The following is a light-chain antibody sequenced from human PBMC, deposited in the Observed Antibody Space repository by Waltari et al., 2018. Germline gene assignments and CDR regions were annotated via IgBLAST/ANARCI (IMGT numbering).Light chain of an antibody. V-gene: IGKV1D-12*01. CDR2: AAS. CDR1: RGISSW. J-gene: IGKJ3*01. CDR3: QQGNSFPFT. Sequence: DIQMTQSPSSVSASVGDRVTITCRASRGISSWLAWYQQKPGKAPKLLISAASILEIGVPSRFSGSASGTDFTLAISTLQPEDSATYFCQQGNSFPFTFGPGTKVDIK.